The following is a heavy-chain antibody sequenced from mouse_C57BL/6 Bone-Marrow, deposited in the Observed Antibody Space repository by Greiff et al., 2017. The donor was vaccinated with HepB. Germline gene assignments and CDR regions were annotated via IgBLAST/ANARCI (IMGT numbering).Heavy chain of an antibody. CDR1: GYTFTSYW. Sequence: VQLQQPGAELVKPGASVKLSCKASGYTFTSYWMQWVKQRPGQGLEWIGEIDPSDSYTNYNQKFKGKATLTIDTSSSTAYMQLSSLTSEDSAVYYCAKIDYYGSSSWFAYWGQGTLVTVSA. J-gene: IGHJ3*01. V-gene: IGHV1-50*01. CDR2: IDPSDSYT. CDR3: AKIDYYGSSSWFAY. D-gene: IGHD1-1*01.